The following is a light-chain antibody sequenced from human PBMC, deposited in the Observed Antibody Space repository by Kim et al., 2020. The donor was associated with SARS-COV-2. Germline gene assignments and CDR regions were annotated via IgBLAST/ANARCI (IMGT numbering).Light chain of an antibody. Sequence: VSPGQTASITCSGDKLGDKYVCWYQQKPGQSPVLVIYQDTKRPSGIPERFSGSDSGNTATLTISGTQAMDEADYYCQAWDSSTKGVFGGGTQLTVL. CDR1: KLGDKY. J-gene: IGLJ3*02. CDR3: QAWDSSTKGV. V-gene: IGLV3-1*01. CDR2: QDT.